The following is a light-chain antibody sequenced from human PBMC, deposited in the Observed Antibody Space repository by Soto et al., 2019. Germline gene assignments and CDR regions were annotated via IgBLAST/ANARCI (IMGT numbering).Light chain of an antibody. CDR1: QSVSSNY. CDR2: GAS. CDR3: QQYSGSPYT. V-gene: IGKV3-20*01. J-gene: IGKJ2*01. Sequence: EIVLTQSPGTLSLSPGERATLSCRASQSVSSNYLAWYQQKPGQAPRLLIYGASSRATGIPDRFSGSGSGTDFALTISRLEPEDFAVYYCQQYSGSPYTCGQGTKLEIK.